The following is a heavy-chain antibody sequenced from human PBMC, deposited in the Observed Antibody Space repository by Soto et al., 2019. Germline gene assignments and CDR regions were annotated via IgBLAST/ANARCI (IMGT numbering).Heavy chain of an antibody. Sequence: QVQLVESGGGVVQPGRSLRLSCAASGFTFSSYAMHWVRQAPGKGLEWVAVISYDGSNKYYVDSVKGRFTISRDNSKNTLYLQMNNLSAEDAAVYYCARAGNGGTFSDWFDPWGQGTLVTVSS. D-gene: IGHD2-15*01. CDR2: ISYDGSNK. CDR3: ARAGNGGTFSDWFDP. J-gene: IGHJ5*02. V-gene: IGHV3-30-3*01. CDR1: GFTFSSYA.